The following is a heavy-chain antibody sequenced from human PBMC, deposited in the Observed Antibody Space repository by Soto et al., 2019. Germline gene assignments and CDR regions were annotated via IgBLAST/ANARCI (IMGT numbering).Heavy chain of an antibody. CDR3: ANIQPSYYYYFMDV. CDR1: GGSISSGDYY. Sequence: SETLSLTCTVSGGSISSGDYYWSWIRQPPGKGLEWIGYIYYSGSTYYNPSLKSQVTISVDTSKNQFSLKLSSVTAADTAVYYCANIQPSYYYYFMDVWVQGTTVTVSS. D-gene: IGHD5-18*01. CDR2: IYYSGST. V-gene: IGHV4-30-4*01. J-gene: IGHJ6*02.